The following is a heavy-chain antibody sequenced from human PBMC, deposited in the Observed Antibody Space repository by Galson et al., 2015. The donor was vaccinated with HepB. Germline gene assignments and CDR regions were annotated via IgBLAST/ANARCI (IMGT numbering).Heavy chain of an antibody. CDR3: ARMPLLDGSKDAFDI. V-gene: IGHV2-70*01. D-gene: IGHD3-10*01. J-gene: IGHJ3*02. Sequence: PALVKPTQTLTLTCTFSGFSLNTRGMCVSWIRQPPGKALEWLALLNWDNDKYYSTSLTSRLTISKDTSKNQVVLTLTNVDPVDTATYYCARMPLLDGSKDAFDIWGRGTPVTVSS. CDR2: LNWDNDK. CDR1: GFSLNTRGMC.